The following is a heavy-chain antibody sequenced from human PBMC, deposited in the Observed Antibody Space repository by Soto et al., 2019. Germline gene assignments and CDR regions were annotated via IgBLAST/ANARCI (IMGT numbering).Heavy chain of an antibody. CDR1: GYNFTSYW. Sequence: PGESLKISCKGSGYNFTSYWIGWVRQMPGKGLEWMGIIFPGDSDTRYSPSFQGQVTISADKSISTAYLQWSSLKASDTAMYYCERHSIQVGRLALDIWGQGTMVTVSS. V-gene: IGHV5-51*01. CDR2: IFPGDSDT. CDR3: ERHSIQVGRLALDI. D-gene: IGHD1-26*01. J-gene: IGHJ3*02.